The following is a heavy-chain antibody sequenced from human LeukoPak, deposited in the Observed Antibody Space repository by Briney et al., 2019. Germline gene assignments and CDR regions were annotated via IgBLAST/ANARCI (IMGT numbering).Heavy chain of an antibody. D-gene: IGHD3-16*02. J-gene: IGHJ4*02. CDR1: GYTFTSYD. CDR3: ARGTRLRLGELSLSDFDY. Sequence: GASVKVSCKASGYTFTSYDINWVRQATGQGLEWMGWINPNSGGTNYAQKFQGRIIMTRDTSISTAYMELSRLRSDDTAVYYCARGTRLRLGELSLSDFDYWGQGTLVTVSS. V-gene: IGHV1-2*02. CDR2: INPNSGGT.